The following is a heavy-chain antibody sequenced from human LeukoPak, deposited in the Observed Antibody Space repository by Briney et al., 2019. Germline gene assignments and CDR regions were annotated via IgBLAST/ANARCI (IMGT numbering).Heavy chain of an antibody. J-gene: IGHJ4*02. Sequence: GALRLSSAALGITFSSYAMSWGRQAPGKGLEWGSGISGSGGRTYYAESVKGRFTISRDNSKSTLYLQMNSLRAEDTAVYYCAKGSLIDKDIVVVVAAEFDCWGQGTLVTVSS. V-gene: IGHV3-23*01. CDR3: AKGSLIDKDIVVVVAAEFDC. D-gene: IGHD2-15*01. CDR1: GITFSSYA. CDR2: ISGSGGRT.